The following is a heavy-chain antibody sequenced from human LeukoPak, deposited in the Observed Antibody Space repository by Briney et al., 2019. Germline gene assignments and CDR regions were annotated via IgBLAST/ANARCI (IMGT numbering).Heavy chain of an antibody. J-gene: IGHJ2*01. D-gene: IGHD3-3*01. V-gene: IGHV4-4*07. CDR1: GGSISSYY. CDR2: NYTSGST. Sequence: PSETLSLTCTVSGGSISSYYWSWIRKPAGKGLEWLGRNYTSGSTNYNPSLKSRVTISVDKSKNQFSLKLSSVTAADTAVYYCARDMGSSTIFGVVPYWYFDLWGRGTLVTVSS. CDR3: ARDMGSSTIFGVVPYWYFDL.